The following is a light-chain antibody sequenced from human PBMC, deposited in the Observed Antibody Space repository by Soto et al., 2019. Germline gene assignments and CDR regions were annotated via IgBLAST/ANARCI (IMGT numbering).Light chain of an antibody. CDR2: DAS. CDR1: QDISNY. V-gene: IGKV1-33*01. CDR3: QQYDNLVII. Sequence: DIQVTQSPSSLSASVGDRVTITCQASQDISNYLNWYQQKPGKAPKLLIYDASHLETGVPSRFSGSGSGTDFTYTISGLPHEVVATYYCQQYDNLVIIFGQGTRLDIK. J-gene: IGKJ5*01.